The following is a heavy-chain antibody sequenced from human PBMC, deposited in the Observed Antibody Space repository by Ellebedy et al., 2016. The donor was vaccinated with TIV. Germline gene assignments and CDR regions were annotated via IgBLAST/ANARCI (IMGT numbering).Heavy chain of an antibody. V-gene: IGHV1-46*04. CDR3: AKDTGTWSFDN. CDR1: GYTFTTYN. J-gene: IGHJ4*02. CDR2: INPNGGGT. D-gene: IGHD1-14*01. Sequence: AASVKVSCKASGYTFTTYNMHWVRQAPGQGLEWMGIINPNGGGTSYTQKLQGRVTMTGDTSTSTVYMELTSLRSEDTAVYYCAKDTGTWSFDNWGQGTLVTVSS.